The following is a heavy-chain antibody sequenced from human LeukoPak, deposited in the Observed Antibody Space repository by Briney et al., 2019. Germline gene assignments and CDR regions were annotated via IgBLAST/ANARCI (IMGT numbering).Heavy chain of an antibody. CDR1: GGSFSGYS. J-gene: IGHJ6*03. CDR3: ARGDIVVVVAARGNYYYYYMDV. CDR2: INHSGST. V-gene: IGHV4-34*01. Sequence: SETLSLTCAVYGGSFSGYSWSWIRQPPGKGLEWIGEINHSGSTNYNPSLKSRVTISVDTSKNQFSLKLSSVTAADTAVYYCARGDIVVVVAARGNYYYYYMDVWGKGTTVTVSS. D-gene: IGHD2-15*01.